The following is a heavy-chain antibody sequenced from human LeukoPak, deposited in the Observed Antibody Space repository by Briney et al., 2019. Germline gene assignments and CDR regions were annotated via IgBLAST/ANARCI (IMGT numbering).Heavy chain of an antibody. J-gene: IGHJ4*02. Sequence: GGSLRLSCAVSGFTFSSYAMHWVRQAPDKGLEWMAVISDGGSDKYYADSVRGRFTISRDNSENTLTLQMSSLRAEDTALYYCARGISSGIVVTAIAYWGQGTLVTVSS. CDR2: ISDGGSDK. CDR3: ARGISSGIVVTAIAY. CDR1: GFTFSSYA. V-gene: IGHV3-30-3*01. D-gene: IGHD2-21*02.